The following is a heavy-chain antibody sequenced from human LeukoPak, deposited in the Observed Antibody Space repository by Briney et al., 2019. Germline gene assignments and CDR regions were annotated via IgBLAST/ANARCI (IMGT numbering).Heavy chain of an antibody. Sequence: GGSLRLSCAASGFTFSSYWMHWVRQAPGKGLVWVSRINNDGSNTGYADSVKGRFTISRDNAKNTLYLQMNSLRAEDTAVYYCARPYQFDGSTAFDYWGQGTLVTVSS. CDR2: INNDGSNT. CDR3: ARPYQFDGSTAFDY. CDR1: GFTFSSYW. D-gene: IGHD1-26*01. V-gene: IGHV3-74*01. J-gene: IGHJ4*02.